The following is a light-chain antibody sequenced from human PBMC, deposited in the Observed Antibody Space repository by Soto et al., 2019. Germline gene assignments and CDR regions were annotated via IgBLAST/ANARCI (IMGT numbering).Light chain of an antibody. CDR3: QSLGTGIQV. CDR2: INSDGSH. CDR1: SGHSTYA. V-gene: IGLV4-69*01. Sequence: QPVLTQSPSVSASLGASVKLTCTLSSGHSTYAIAWDQQQSEKGPRFLMKINSDGSHSKGDGFFDRFSGSSSGAERHLTISSLQSEDEADYYCQSLGTGIQVFGGGTKLTVL. J-gene: IGLJ3*02.